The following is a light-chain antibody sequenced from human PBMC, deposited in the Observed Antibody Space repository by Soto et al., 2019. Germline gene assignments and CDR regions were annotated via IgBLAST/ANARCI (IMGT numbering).Light chain of an antibody. V-gene: IGKV3-20*01. CDR3: QQYSSSPQT. J-gene: IGKJ1*01. CDR1: QSVSSSY. Sequence: EIVSTQSPGTLSLSPGERATLSCRASQSVSSSYLAWYQQKPGQAPRLLIYGASSRATGIPDRFSGSGSGTDFTLTISRLEPEDFAVYYCQQYSSSPQTFGQGTKV. CDR2: GAS.